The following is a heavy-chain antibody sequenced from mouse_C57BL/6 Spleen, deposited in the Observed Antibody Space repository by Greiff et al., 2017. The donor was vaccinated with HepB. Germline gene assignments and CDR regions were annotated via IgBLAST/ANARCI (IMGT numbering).Heavy chain of an antibody. CDR2: IYPGSGST. J-gene: IGHJ4*01. D-gene: IGHD1-1*01. CDR1: GYTFTSYW. Sequence: QVHVKQPGAELVKPGASVKMSCKASGYTFTSYWITWVKQRPGQGLEWIGDIYPGSGSTNYNEKFKSKATLTVDTSSSTAYMQLSSLTSEDSAVYYSARGTVVAHYYAMDYWGQGTSVTVSS. CDR3: ARGTVVAHYYAMDY. V-gene: IGHV1-55*01.